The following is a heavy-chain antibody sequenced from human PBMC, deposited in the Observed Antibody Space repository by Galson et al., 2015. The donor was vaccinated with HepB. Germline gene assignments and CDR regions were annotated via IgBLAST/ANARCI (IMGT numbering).Heavy chain of an antibody. V-gene: IGHV3-30*04. CDR1: GFTFSSYA. Sequence: SLRLSCAASGFTFSSYAMHWVRQAPGKGLEWVAVISYDGSNKYYADSVKGRFTISRDNSKNTLYLQMNSLRAEDTAVYYCARDFFSYSSGYLGYWGQGTLVTVSS. CDR2: ISYDGSNK. J-gene: IGHJ4*02. CDR3: ARDFFSYSSGYLGY. D-gene: IGHD3-22*01.